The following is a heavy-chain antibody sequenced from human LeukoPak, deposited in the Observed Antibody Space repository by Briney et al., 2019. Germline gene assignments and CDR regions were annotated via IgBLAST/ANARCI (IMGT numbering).Heavy chain of an antibody. Sequence: HPGGSLRLSCAASGFTVSSNYMSWVRQAPGKGLEWVAFIRYDGSNKYDADSVKGRFTISRDNSKTTLYLQMNSLRADDTAVYYCAKEEYGGYGSFDYWGQGTLVTVSS. V-gene: IGHV3-30*02. J-gene: IGHJ4*02. CDR3: AKEEYGGYGSFDY. CDR1: GFTVSSNY. D-gene: IGHD5-12*01. CDR2: IRYDGSNK.